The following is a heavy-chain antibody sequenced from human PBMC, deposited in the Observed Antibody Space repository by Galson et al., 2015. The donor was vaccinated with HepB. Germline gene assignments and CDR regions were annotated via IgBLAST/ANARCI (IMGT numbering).Heavy chain of an antibody. Sequence: SLRLSCAASGFTFSGSAMHWVRQASGKGLEWVGRIRSKANSYATAYAASVKGRFTISRDDSKNTAYLQMNSLKTEDTAVYYCTGYCSSTSCPGVGYYYYGMDVWGQGTTVTVSS. CDR3: TGYCSSTSCPGVGYYYYGMDV. CDR1: GFTFSGSA. V-gene: IGHV3-73*01. D-gene: IGHD2-2*01. J-gene: IGHJ6*02. CDR2: IRSKANSYAT.